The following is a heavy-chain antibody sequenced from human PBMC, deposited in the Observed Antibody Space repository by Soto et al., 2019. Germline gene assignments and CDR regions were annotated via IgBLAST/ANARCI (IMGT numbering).Heavy chain of an antibody. CDR3: AKDSMVRGVIIIPFDY. J-gene: IGHJ4*02. V-gene: IGHV3-23*01. Sequence: PGGSLRFSCAASGFTFSSYAMSWVRQAPGKGLEWVSAISGSGGSTYYADSVKGRFTISRDNSKNTLYLQMNSLRAEDTAVYYCAKDSMVRGVIIIPFDYWGQGTLVTVSS. CDR2: ISGSGGST. D-gene: IGHD3-10*01. CDR1: GFTFSSYA.